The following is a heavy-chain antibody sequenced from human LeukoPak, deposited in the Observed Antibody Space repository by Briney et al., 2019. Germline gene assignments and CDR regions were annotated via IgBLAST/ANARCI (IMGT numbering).Heavy chain of an antibody. D-gene: IGHD2-8*01. Sequence: GGSLRLSCAASGFTFSNYGIHWVRQAPGKGLEWVAFIRYDGYKKYYAGSVKSRFTISRNNSKNTLYLQMNSVTEEDKAVYYCGKEERGGFCTNGVCYPGDYWGQGTVVAVSS. V-gene: IGHV3-30*02. CDR1: GFTFSNYG. CDR2: IRYDGYKK. CDR3: GKEERGGFCTNGVCYPGDY. J-gene: IGHJ3*01.